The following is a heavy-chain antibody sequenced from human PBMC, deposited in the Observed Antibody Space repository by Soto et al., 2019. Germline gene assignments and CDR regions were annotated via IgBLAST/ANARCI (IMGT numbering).Heavy chain of an antibody. CDR2: ISGSGGST. D-gene: IGHD1-26*01. J-gene: IGHJ4*02. V-gene: IGHV3-23*01. CDR3: AKGVGTKGKSYFDY. CDR1: GFTFSTYA. Sequence: GGSLRLSCAASGFTFSTYAMNWVRQAPGKGLEWVSAISGSGGSTYHADSVKGRFTISRDSSKNTVWLQMNSLRAEDTAVYYCAKGVGTKGKSYFDYWGQGILVTV.